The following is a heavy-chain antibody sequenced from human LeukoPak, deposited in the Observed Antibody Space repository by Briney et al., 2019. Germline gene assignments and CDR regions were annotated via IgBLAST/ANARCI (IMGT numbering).Heavy chain of an antibody. CDR1: GASISTYY. V-gene: IGHV4-4*07. D-gene: IGHD2-2*01. CDR2: IYTSGST. CDR3: AKTKVVPAAPYYFDY. J-gene: IGHJ4*02. Sequence: PSETLSLICNVSGASISTYYWSWIRQPAGKGLEWIGRIYTSGSTNYNPSLKSRVTISVDTSKNQFSLKLSSVTAADTAVYYCAKTKVVPAAPYYFDYWGQGTLVTVSS.